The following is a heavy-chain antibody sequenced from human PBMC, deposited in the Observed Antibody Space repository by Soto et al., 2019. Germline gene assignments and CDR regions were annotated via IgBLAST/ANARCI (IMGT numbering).Heavy chain of an antibody. CDR1: GGSCSGYY. V-gene: IGHV4-34*01. J-gene: IGHJ4*02. Sequence: SETLSLTCAVYGGSCSGYYWSWIRQPPGKGLEWIGEINHSGSTNYNPSLKSRVTISVDTSKNQFSLKLSSVTAADTAAYYCARLRRSYNPSFDYWGQGTLVTVSS. CDR2: INHSGST. CDR3: ARLRRSYNPSFDY. D-gene: IGHD1-1*01.